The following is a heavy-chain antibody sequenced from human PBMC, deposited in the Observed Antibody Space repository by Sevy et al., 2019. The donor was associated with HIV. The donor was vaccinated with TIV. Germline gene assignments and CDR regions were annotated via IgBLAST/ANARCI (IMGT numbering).Heavy chain of an antibody. CDR3: ARDGRATRDFDY. D-gene: IGHD1-1*01. CDR1: GFTFSSYW. J-gene: IGHJ4*02. V-gene: IGHV3-74*01. Sequence: GGSLRISCAASGFTFSSYWMHWVRQAPGKGLVWVSRISGDGSSKTYADSVRGGLTTSRDNAKNTLYLQMNTLRAEDTALNYCARDGRATRDFDYWGPGTLVTVSS. CDR2: ISGDGSSK.